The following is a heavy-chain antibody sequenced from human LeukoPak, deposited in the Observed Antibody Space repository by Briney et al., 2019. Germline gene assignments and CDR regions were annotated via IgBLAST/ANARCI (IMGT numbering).Heavy chain of an antibody. D-gene: IGHD3-22*01. V-gene: IGHV3-74*01. CDR1: GLTFNNYW. Sequence: PGGSLRLSCAASGLTFNNYWMHWVRQAPGKGLLWVSRINTDGSSTNYADSVKGRFTISRDNAMNTVYLQMNSLRADDTAVYYCAAYDNSGYSKKYFQHWGQGTLVTVSS. CDR2: INTDGSST. J-gene: IGHJ1*01. CDR3: AAYDNSGYSKKYFQH.